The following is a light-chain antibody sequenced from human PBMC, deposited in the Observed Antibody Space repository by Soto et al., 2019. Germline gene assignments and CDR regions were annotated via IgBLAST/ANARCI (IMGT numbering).Light chain of an antibody. Sequence: DIQITQSPASLSSSVPERFTITCRASQGISNSLALYQPKPGKVSKLLIYAASTLQSGVPSPFSGSGSGTDFTLTISSLQPDDVATYYCQNYNSAPWTFGQGTKVDIK. CDR3: QNYNSAPWT. CDR2: AAS. CDR1: QGISNS. J-gene: IGKJ1*01. V-gene: IGKV1-27*01.